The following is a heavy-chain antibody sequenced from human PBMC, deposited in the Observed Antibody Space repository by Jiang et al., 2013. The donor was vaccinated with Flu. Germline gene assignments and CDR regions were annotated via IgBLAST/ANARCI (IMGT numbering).Heavy chain of an antibody. D-gene: IGHD3-3*01. CDR1: GGSISSDDSY. J-gene: IGHJ5*02. CDR2: IQRSGST. Sequence: GSGLVKPSQTLSLTCTVSGGSISSDDSYWTWIRQPPGQGLEWIGCIQRSGSTYSTTSLNGRLTMSFDTSKNQFSLELTSVTAADTTMYYCARGLFSDIWSGVKGHFDIWGLGALVTVSS. CDR3: ARGLFSDIWSGVKGHFDI. V-gene: IGHV4-30-4*01.